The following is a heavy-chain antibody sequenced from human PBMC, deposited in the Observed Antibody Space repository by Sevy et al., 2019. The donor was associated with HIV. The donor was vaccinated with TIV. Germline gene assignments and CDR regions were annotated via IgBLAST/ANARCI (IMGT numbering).Heavy chain of an antibody. D-gene: IGHD3-22*01. CDR2: INPNRGGT. CDR1: GYTFTGYY. Sequence: ASVKVSCKASGYTFTGYYMHWVRQAPGQGREWMGWINPNRGGTNYAQNSQGRVTMTRDTSISTAYMELSRRRSDDTAVYYCATQSITMIVVVNDAFDIWGQGTMVTVSS. J-gene: IGHJ3*02. CDR3: ATQSITMIVVVNDAFDI. V-gene: IGHV1-2*02.